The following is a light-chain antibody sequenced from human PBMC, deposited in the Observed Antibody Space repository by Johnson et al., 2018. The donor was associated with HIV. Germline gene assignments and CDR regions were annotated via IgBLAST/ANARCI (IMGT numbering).Light chain of an antibody. CDR2: ENN. CDR1: SSNIGNNY. J-gene: IGLJ1*01. V-gene: IGLV1-51*02. CDR3: GTWDSSLSAYV. Sequence: QSVLTQPPSVSAAPGQKVTISCSGRSSNIGNNYVSWYQQLPGTAPKLLIYENNKRPSGIPDRFSGSKSGTSATLGITGLQTGDEADDYCGTWDSSLSAYVFEPGTKDT.